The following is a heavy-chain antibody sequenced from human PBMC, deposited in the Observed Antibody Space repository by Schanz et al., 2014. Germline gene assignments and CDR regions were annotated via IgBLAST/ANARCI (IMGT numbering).Heavy chain of an antibody. CDR1: GYTFTTYA. D-gene: IGHD2-15*01. J-gene: IGHJ5*02. CDR2: INTNNGDP. Sequence: QVQLVQSGSELKKPGASVNISCKASGYTFTTYALNWVRQAPGQGLEWMGWINTNNGDPTYAQGFTGRFVFSLDTSVSTAYLQISSLKAEDTAVYYCARGGVVVVTAALNWFDPWGQGTLVTVSS. V-gene: IGHV7-4-1*02. CDR3: ARGGVVVVTAALNWFDP.